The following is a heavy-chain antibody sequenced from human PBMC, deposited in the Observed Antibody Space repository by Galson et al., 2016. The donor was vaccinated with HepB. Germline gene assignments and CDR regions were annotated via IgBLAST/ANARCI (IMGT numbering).Heavy chain of an antibody. D-gene: IGHD3-3*01. CDR1: EFTFSNAW. CDR2: IKTKTEGGTT. CDR3: TPDPRANDFWSGYSPYYYYGMDV. J-gene: IGHJ6*02. Sequence: SLRLSCAASEFTFSNAWMSWVRQAPGKGLEWVGRIKTKTEGGTTDFAAPVKGRFTISRDDSKNTLYLQMNSLKTGATAVYYCTPDPRANDFWSGYSPYYYYGMDVWGQGTTVTVSS. V-gene: IGHV3-15*01.